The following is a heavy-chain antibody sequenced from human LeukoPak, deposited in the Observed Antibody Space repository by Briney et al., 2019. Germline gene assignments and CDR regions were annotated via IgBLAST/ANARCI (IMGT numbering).Heavy chain of an antibody. J-gene: IGHJ4*02. CDR1: GFTFDDYA. CDR2: ISGDGGST. V-gene: IGHV3-43*02. Sequence: GGSLRLSCAASGFTFDDYAMHWVRQAPGKGLEWVSLISGDGGSTYYADSVKGRFTISRDNSKNSLYLQMNSLRTEDTALYYCARDIRRYCSGGSCYSFDYWGQGTLVTVSS. D-gene: IGHD2-15*01. CDR3: ARDIRRYCSGGSCYSFDY.